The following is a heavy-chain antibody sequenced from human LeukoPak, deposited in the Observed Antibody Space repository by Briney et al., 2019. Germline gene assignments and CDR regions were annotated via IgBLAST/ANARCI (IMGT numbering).Heavy chain of an antibody. V-gene: IGHV1-69*04. Sequence: SVKVSCKASGGTFSSYAISWVRQAPGQGLEWMGRIIPILGIANYAQKFQGRVTITADKSTSTAYMELSSLRSEDTAVYYCARDYGDLPMHYWGQGTLVTVSS. CDR2: IIPILGIA. CDR1: GGTFSSYA. D-gene: IGHD4-17*01. J-gene: IGHJ4*02. CDR3: ARDYGDLPMHY.